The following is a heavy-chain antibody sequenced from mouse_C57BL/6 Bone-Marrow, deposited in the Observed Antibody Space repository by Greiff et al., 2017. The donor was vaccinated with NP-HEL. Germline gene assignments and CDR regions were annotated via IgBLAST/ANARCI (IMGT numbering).Heavy chain of an antibody. CDR1: GYTFTSYW. J-gene: IGHJ1*03. Sequence: QVQLQQPGAELVRPGSSVKLSCKASGYTFTSYWMDWVKQRPGQGLEWIGNIYPSDSETHYTQKFKDKATLTVDKSSSTAYMQLSSLTSEDSAVYYCARSLVWYFDVWGTGTTVTVSS. D-gene: IGHD6-1*01. V-gene: IGHV1-61*01. CDR3: ARSLVWYFDV. CDR2: IYPSDSET.